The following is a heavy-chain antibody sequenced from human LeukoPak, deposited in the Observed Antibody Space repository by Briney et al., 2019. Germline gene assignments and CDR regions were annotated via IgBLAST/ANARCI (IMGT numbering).Heavy chain of an antibody. V-gene: IGHV4-59*12. J-gene: IGHJ6*03. CDR2: IYYSGST. Sequence: SETLSLTCTVSGGSISNYYWSWIRQPPGKGLEWIGYIYYSGSTNYNPSLKSRVTISVDLSKNQFSLKLSSVTAADTAVYYCARGFYMDVWGKGTTVTVSS. CDR1: GGSISNYY. CDR3: ARGFYMDV.